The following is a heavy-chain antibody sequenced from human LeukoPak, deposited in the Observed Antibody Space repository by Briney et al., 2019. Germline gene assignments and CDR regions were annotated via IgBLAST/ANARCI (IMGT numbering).Heavy chain of an antibody. D-gene: IGHD1-26*01. CDR2: ISSSSDYI. J-gene: IGHJ4*02. V-gene: IGHV3-21*01. Sequence: PGGSLRLSCAASGFTFSTYTMNWVRQAPRKGLEWVSSISSSSDYIFYADSVKGRFTISRDNAKNSLYLQMNSLRAEDTAVYYCARDFNWELRDYWGQGTLVTVSS. CDR3: ARDFNWELRDY. CDR1: GFTFSTYT.